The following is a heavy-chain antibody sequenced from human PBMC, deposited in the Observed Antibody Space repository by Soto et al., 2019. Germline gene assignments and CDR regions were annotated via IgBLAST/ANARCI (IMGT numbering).Heavy chain of an antibody. J-gene: IGHJ5*02. CDR2: ISYSGST. CDR3: ARDVGLQHDTGYYDFWSGKNNWFDP. V-gene: IGHV4-59*11. D-gene: IGHD3-3*01. Sequence: LSLTCTVSGXSISGHYWSWIRQPPGKGLQYIGYISYSGSTNYNPSLKSRVTISVDTSNNQFSLRLSSVTAADTAVYYCARDVGLQHDTGYYDFWSGKNNWFDPWGQGTLVTVSS. CDR1: GXSISGHY.